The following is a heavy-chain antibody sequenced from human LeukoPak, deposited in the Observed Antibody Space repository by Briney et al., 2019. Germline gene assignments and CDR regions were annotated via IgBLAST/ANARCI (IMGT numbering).Heavy chain of an antibody. CDR2: INQDGGTT. Sequence: GGSLRLSCAASGFTFSSLWMSWVRQAPGRGPEWVANINQDGGTTYYVASVKGRYTISRDNAKNSLSLQMSSLRAEDTAVYYCTKDRQGPNQYHMDVWGKGTTVTVSS. CDR3: TKDRQGPNQYHMDV. V-gene: IGHV3-7*01. J-gene: IGHJ6*03. CDR1: GFTFSSLW.